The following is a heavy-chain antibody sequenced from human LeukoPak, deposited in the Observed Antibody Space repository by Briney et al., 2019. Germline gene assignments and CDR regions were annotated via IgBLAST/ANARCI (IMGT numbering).Heavy chain of an antibody. D-gene: IGHD6-6*01. V-gene: IGHV1-69*05. CDR1: GGTFSSYA. CDR2: IIPIFGTA. CDR3: ARQSREQLVRYYYYYLDV. Sequence: GSSVKVSCKASGGTFSSYAISWVRQAPGQGLEWRGGIIPIFGTANYAQKFQGRVTITTDESTSTAYMELSSLRSEDTAVYYCARQSREQLVRYYYYYLDVWGKGTTVTVSS. J-gene: IGHJ6*03.